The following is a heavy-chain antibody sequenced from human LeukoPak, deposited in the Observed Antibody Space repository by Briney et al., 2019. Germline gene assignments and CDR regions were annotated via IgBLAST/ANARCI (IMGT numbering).Heavy chain of an antibody. CDR3: ARVPRGAMVPFFDY. Sequence: PSQTLSLTCTVSGGSISSGDYYWSWIRQPPGKGLEWIGYIYYSGSTYYNPSLKSRVTISVDTSKNQFSLKLSSVTAADTAVYYCARVPRGAMVPFFDYWGQGTLVTVSS. CDR1: GGSISSGDYY. CDR2: IYYSGST. D-gene: IGHD5-18*01. V-gene: IGHV4-30-4*01. J-gene: IGHJ4*02.